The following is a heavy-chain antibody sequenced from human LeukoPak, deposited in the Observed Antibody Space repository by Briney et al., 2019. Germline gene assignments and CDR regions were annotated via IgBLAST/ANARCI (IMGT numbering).Heavy chain of an antibody. D-gene: IGHD2-2*01. Sequence: GGSLRLSCAASGFTFSSYSMNWVRQAPGKGLVWVSRINSDGSSTNYADSVKGRFTISRDNAKNTLYVQMNSLRAEDTAVYYCAARGYCSGTSCLLEYWGQGTLVTVSS. CDR1: GFTFSSYS. CDR3: AARGYCSGTSCLLEY. CDR2: INSDGSST. V-gene: IGHV3-74*01. J-gene: IGHJ4*02.